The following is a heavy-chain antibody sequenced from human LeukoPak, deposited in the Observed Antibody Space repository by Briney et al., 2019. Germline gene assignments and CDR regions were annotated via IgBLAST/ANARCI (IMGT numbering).Heavy chain of an antibody. CDR1: GYTFSAYY. CDR2: INPNSGGT. Sequence: GASVKVSCKAYGYTFSAYYIHWVRQAPGQGLEWMGWINPNSGGTNYAQKFQGRVTITSDTSISTAYIEVSRLRSDDTSLYYCARAASTAGVFYFDYWGQGTLVTVSS. J-gene: IGHJ4*02. V-gene: IGHV1-2*02. D-gene: IGHD6-13*01. CDR3: ARAASTAGVFYFDY.